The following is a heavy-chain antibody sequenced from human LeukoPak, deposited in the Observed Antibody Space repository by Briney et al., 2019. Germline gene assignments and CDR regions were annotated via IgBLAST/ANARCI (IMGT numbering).Heavy chain of an antibody. CDR2: IYYSGST. J-gene: IGHJ4*02. CDR1: GGSISSSSYY. CDR3: ARGLRLGEFDNY. V-gene: IGHV4-39*01. D-gene: IGHD3-16*01. Sequence: SETLSLTCTVSGGSISSSSYYWGWIRQPPGKGLEWIGSIYYSGSTYYNPSLKSRVTISVDTSTNQFSLKLSSVTAADTAVYYCARGLRLGEFDNYWGQGTLVTVSS.